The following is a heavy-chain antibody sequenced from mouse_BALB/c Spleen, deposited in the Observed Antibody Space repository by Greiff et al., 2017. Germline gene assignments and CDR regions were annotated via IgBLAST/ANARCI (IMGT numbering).Heavy chain of an antibody. CDR1: GFTFSSYY. J-gene: IGHJ4*01. CDR2: INSNGGST. D-gene: IGHD2-4*01. CDR3: ARRLITNGFAMDY. Sequence: EVNLVESGGGLVKLGGSLKLSCAASGFTFSSYYMSWVRQTPEKRLELVAAINSNGGSTYYPDTVKGRFTISRDNAKNTLYLQMSSLKSEDTALYYCARRLITNGFAMDYWGQGTSVTVSS. V-gene: IGHV5-6-2*01.